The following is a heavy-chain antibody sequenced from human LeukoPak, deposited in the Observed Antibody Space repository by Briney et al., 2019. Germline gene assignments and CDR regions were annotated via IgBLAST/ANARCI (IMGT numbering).Heavy chain of an antibody. CDR1: GDSVSNNRAA. D-gene: IGHD3-10*01. CDR2: TYYRSKWYN. Sequence: SRTLSLTFAISGDSVSNNRAAWNWLRQSPSRGLEGLGRTYYRSKWYNDYAVSVKGRITINPDTSKNQFSLQLNSVTPEDTAVYYCASGGAGYFDYWGQGTLVTVSS. J-gene: IGHJ4*02. CDR3: ASGGAGYFDY. V-gene: IGHV6-1*01.